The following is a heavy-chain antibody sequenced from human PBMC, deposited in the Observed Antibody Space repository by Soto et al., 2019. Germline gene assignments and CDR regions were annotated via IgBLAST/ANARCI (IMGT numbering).Heavy chain of an antibody. J-gene: IGHJ6*02. D-gene: IGHD3-10*01. Sequence: ASVKVSCKASGYTFTSYGISWVRQAPGQGLEWMGWISAYNGNTNYAQKLQGRVTMTTDTSTSTAYMELRSLRSDDTAVYYCARETTFPRLLWFGEPGNGMDVWGQGTTVTV. CDR2: ISAYNGNT. CDR1: GYTFTSYG. V-gene: IGHV1-18*01. CDR3: ARETTFPRLLWFGEPGNGMDV.